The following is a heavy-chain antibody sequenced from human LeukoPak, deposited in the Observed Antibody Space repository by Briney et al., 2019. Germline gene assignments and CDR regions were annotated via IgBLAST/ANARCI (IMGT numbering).Heavy chain of an antibody. J-gene: IGHJ3*02. CDR1: GYTFTSYD. V-gene: IGHV1-8*01. CDR3: ARGGHYYDRSGYEAAFDI. D-gene: IGHD3-22*01. CDR2: MNPNSGNT. Sequence: ASVKVSCKASGYTFTSYDINWVRQATGQGLEWMGWMNPNSGNTGYAQKFQGRVTMTRNTSISTAYMELSSLRSEDTAVYYCARGGHYYDRSGYEAAFDIWGQGTMVTVSS.